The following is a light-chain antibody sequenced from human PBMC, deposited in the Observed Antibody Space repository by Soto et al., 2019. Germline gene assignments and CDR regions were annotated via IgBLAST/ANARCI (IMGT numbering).Light chain of an antibody. V-gene: IGKV1-33*01. Sequence: DIQMTQSPSSLSASVGDRVTITCQATRDISVYLNWYQQKPGRPPKLLVYDATKLQTGVSSRFSASGSGTHFSLTISSLQPEDIATYYCQQYDNLPPYTFGQGTKLEIK. CDR3: QQYDNLPPYT. CDR1: RDISVY. CDR2: DAT. J-gene: IGKJ2*01.